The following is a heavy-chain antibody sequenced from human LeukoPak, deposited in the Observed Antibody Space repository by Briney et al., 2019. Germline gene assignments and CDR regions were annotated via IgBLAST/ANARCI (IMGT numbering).Heavy chain of an antibody. V-gene: IGHV2-5*02. D-gene: IGHD3-22*01. Sequence: SGPTLVKPTQTLTLTCTFSGFSLTTSGVGVGWIRQPPGKALEWLALIYWDDDKRYSPSLKSRLTITRDTSRTQVVLTMTNMDPVDTATYYCAHSSYYDGNTYYWAGYFDYWGQGTLVTVSS. CDR1: GFSLTTSGVG. CDR2: IYWDDDK. CDR3: AHSSYYDGNTYYWAGYFDY. J-gene: IGHJ4*02.